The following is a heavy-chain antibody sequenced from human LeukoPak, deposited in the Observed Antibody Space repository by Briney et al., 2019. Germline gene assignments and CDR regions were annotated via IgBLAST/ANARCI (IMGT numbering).Heavy chain of an antibody. D-gene: IGHD1-7*01. CDR3: ARTKLRFDY. J-gene: IGHJ4*02. V-gene: IGHV4-59*01. CDR2: IYYSGST. Sequence: SETLSLTCTVSGGSISSYYWSWIRQPPGMGLEWIGFIYYSGSTNYNPSLKSRVTISVDTSRNQFSLKLTSVTAADTAVYYCARTKLRFDYWGQGTLVTVSS. CDR1: GGSISSYY.